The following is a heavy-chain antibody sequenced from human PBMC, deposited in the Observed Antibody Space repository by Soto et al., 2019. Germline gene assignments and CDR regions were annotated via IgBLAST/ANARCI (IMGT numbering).Heavy chain of an antibody. Sequence: PGGSLRLCCTTSWFTFENYAINWVRQAPGKGLEWVGLIRTKXYGGTPESAASIKGRFTISRDDSNHIASLQMNGLYTEDSAVYYCTRGESPDTAYFSDHWAQGSLVTVSS. V-gene: IGHV3-49*04. CDR1: WFTFENYA. CDR3: TRGESPDTAYFSDH. CDR2: IRTKXYGGTP. D-gene: IGHD3-16*01. J-gene: IGHJ4*02.